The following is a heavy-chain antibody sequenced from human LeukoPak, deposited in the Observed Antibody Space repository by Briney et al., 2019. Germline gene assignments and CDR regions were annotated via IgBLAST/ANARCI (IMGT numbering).Heavy chain of an antibody. Sequence: SVKVSCKASGGTFSSYAISWVRQAPGQGLEWMGGIIPIFGTANYAQKFQGRVTITPDESTSTAYMELSSLRSEDTAVYYCVTRGSGSHYYYMDVWGKGTTVTVSS. CDR2: IIPIFGTA. D-gene: IGHD3-3*01. CDR1: GGTFSSYA. V-gene: IGHV1-69*13. J-gene: IGHJ6*03. CDR3: VTRGSGSHYYYMDV.